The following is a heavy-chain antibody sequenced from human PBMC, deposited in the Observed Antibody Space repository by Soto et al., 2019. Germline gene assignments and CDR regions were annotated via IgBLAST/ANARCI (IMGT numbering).Heavy chain of an antibody. CDR1: GGSISSGDYY. CDR3: ARVVVVVAATTLGMDV. J-gene: IGHJ6*02. CDR2: IYYSGST. Sequence: QVQLQESGPGLVKPSQTLSLTCTVSGGSISSGDYYWSWIRQPPGKGLEWIGYIYYSGSTYYNPSLKSRVTISVDTSKNQFSLKLSSVTAADTAVYYCARVVVVVAATTLGMDVWGQGTTVTVSS. D-gene: IGHD2-15*01. V-gene: IGHV4-30-4*01.